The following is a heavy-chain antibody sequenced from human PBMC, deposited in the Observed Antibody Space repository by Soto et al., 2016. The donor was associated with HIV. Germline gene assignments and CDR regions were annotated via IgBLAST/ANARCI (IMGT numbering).Heavy chain of an antibody. Sequence: QVQLQESGPGLVKPSETLSLTCAVSGYSISSGYYWGWIRQPPGKGLEWIGSIYHSGSTYYNPSLKSRVTISVDTSKNQFSLKLSSVTAADTAVYYCARFNPSYWYFDLWGLAPWSLSP. CDR2: IYHSGST. V-gene: IGHV4-38-2*01. J-gene: IGHJ2*01. CDR1: GYSISSGYY. CDR3: ARFNPSYWYFDL.